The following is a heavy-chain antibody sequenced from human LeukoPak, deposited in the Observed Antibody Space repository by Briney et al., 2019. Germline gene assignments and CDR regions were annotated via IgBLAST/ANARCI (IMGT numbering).Heavy chain of an antibody. V-gene: IGHV6-1*01. J-gene: IGHJ3*01. Sequence: SQTLSLTCALSGDSVSSNSASWDWIRQSPSRGLEWLGRTYYRSKWSNDYAVSVKSRLTINPDTSKNLFSLQLNSVTPEDTAIYFCARSLLGAFDFWGQGTMVTVSS. CDR3: ARSLLGAFDF. CDR2: TYYRSKWSN. D-gene: IGHD2-8*02. CDR1: GDSVSSNSAS.